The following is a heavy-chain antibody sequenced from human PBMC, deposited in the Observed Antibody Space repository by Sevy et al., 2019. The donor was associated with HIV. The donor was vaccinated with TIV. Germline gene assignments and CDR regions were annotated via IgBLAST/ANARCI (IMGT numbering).Heavy chain of an antibody. D-gene: IGHD3-22*01. CDR1: GITFSGYA. CDR2: IYGSAGVT. Sequence: GGSLRLSCAASGITFSGYAMNWVRQAPGKGLDWVSTIYGSAGVTYYADSVKGRFTISRDNSKSTLFLQMNNLRAEDTAVYYCAGGRFDSTGSFDAFDIWGRGTLVTVSS. CDR3: AGGRFDSTGSFDAFDI. J-gene: IGHJ3*02. V-gene: IGHV3-23*01.